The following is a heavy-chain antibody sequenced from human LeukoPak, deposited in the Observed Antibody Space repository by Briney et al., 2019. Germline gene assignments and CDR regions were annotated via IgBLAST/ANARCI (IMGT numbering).Heavy chain of an antibody. CDR1: GFTFDDYA. V-gene: IGHV3-9*01. CDR3: AKDLVGATLYDAFDI. CDR2: ISWNSGSI. Sequence: GGSLRLSCAASGFTFDDYAMHWVRQAPGKGLEWVSGISWNSGSIGYADSVKGRFTISRDNAKNSLYLQMNSLRAEDTALYYCAKDLVGATLYDAFDIWGQGTMVTVSS. D-gene: IGHD1-26*01. J-gene: IGHJ3*02.